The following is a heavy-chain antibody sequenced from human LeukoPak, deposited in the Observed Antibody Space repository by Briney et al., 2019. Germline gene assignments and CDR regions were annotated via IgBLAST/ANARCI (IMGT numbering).Heavy chain of an antibody. D-gene: IGHD3-10*01. V-gene: IGHV3-23*01. CDR2: ISGSGGST. Sequence: GGSLRLSCAASGFTFSSYAMSWVRQAPGKGLEWVSTISGSGGSTYYADSVKGRFTISRDNSKNTLYLQMNSLRAEDRAVYYCPCNYYGSGSYYRRGHYWGQGTLVTVSS. J-gene: IGHJ4*02. CDR3: PCNYYGSGSYYRRGHY. CDR1: GFTFSSYA.